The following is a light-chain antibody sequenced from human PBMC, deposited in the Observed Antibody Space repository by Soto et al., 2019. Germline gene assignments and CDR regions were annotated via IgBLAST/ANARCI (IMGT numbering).Light chain of an antibody. V-gene: IGKV3-15*01. Sequence: EIVMTQSPATLSVSPGDTATLSCRASQSIGSNVGWYQQKPGQAPRLLIYGASTRATGISARFSGSGSGTEFSLPISSLQPEDLAVYYCQQYNTWSLITFGQGTRLEIK. J-gene: IGKJ5*01. CDR3: QQYNTWSLIT. CDR1: QSIGSN. CDR2: GAS.